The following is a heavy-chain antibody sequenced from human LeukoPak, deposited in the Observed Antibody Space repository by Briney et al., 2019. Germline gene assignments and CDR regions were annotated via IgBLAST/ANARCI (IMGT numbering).Heavy chain of an antibody. CDR2: IYPRDGST. Sequence: GASVKVSCKASGYTFTNNYLHWVRQAPGQGLEWMGMIYPRDGSTSYAQNFQGRATVTRDTSTTTVHMELRGLRSEDTAVYYCARDQEGFDYWGQGTLVTVSS. J-gene: IGHJ4*02. CDR3: ARDQEGFDY. CDR1: GYTFTNNY. V-gene: IGHV1-46*01.